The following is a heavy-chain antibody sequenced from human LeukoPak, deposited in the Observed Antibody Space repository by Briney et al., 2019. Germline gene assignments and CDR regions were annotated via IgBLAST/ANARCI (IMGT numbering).Heavy chain of an antibody. Sequence: PGRSLRLSCAASGFTFSSYGMHWVRQAPGKGLEWVAVIWYDGSNKYYADSVKGRFTISRDNSKNTLYLQMNSLRAEDTAVYYCAKEGAHSGYYYYFDYWGQGTLVTVSS. CDR2: IWYDGSNK. J-gene: IGHJ4*02. D-gene: IGHD3-22*01. CDR1: GFTFSSYG. V-gene: IGHV3-33*06. CDR3: AKEGAHSGYYYYFDY.